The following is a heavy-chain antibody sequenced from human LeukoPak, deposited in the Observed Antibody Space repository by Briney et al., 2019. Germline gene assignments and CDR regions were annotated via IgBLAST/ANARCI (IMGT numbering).Heavy chain of an antibody. V-gene: IGHV4-61*02. D-gene: IGHD3-10*01. CDR1: GGSISSDSYY. Sequence: TPSETLSLTCTVSGGSISSDSYYWSWIRQPAGKGLEWIGRIFNTGSTNSIPSLKSRVTISLDTSKNQFSLNLSSVTAADTAVYYCARVVRGQLGAFDIWGQGTMVTVSS. CDR3: ARVVRGQLGAFDI. J-gene: IGHJ3*02. CDR2: IFNTGST.